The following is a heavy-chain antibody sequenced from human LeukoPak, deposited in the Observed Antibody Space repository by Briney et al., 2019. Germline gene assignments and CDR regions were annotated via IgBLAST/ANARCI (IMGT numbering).Heavy chain of an antibody. J-gene: IGHJ4*02. V-gene: IGHV4-34*09. CDR2: IYYSGST. CDR3: ARARKLLLWMEVGYFDY. D-gene: IGHD2-21*01. Sequence: SETLSLTCAVYGGSFSGYYWSWIRQPPGKGLEWIGYIYYSGSTYYNPSLKSRVTISVDTSKNQFSLKLSSVTAADTAVYYCARARKLLLWMEVGYFDYWGQGTLVTVSS. CDR1: GGSFSGYY.